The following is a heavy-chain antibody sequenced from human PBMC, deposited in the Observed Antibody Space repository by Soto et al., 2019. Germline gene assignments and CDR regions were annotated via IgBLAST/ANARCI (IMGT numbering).Heavy chain of an antibody. CDR1: GGTFTKYA. V-gene: IGHV1-69*01. Sequence: QVQLVQSWAAVRKPGASVKVSCQASGGTFTKYAITWVRQSPKQGLKRMGGIVPHPGTTNYAQKFRGRVTIRADESTSTAYVELSSLRSGDTAVYYCASGVGGLGGSSGWPDYAFDVWGQGTMVIGSS. CDR3: ASGVGGLGGSSGWPDYAFDV. CDR2: IVPHPGTT. J-gene: IGHJ3*01. D-gene: IGHD6-19*01.